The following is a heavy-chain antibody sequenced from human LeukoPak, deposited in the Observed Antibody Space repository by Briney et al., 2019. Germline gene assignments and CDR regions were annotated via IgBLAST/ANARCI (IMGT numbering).Heavy chain of an antibody. CDR3: ARDWGAYYDSSPYSLYFDS. CDR2: INPNSGGT. CDR1: GYIFTDYY. J-gene: IGHJ4*02. V-gene: IGHV1/OR15-1*02. Sequence: GASVKVSCKASGYIFTDYYMHWVRQAPGQELGWMGRINPNSGGTNYAQKFQGRVTMTRDTSISTAYTELNSLRPEDTAIYYCARDWGAYYDSSPYSLYFDSWGQGTLVTVSS. D-gene: IGHD3-22*01.